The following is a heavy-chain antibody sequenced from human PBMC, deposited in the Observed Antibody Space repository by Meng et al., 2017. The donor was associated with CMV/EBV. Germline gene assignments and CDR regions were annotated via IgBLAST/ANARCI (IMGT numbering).Heavy chain of an antibody. J-gene: IGHJ6*02. D-gene: IGHD2-2*01. CDR1: GFTFSIYW. CDR3: ARGDVPAPPFPYYYGMDV. CDR2: IKVDGSDK. Sequence: GGSLRPSCVASGFTFSIYWITWVRQAPGKGLEWVANIKVDGSDKYYVDSVKGRFTISRDNAKNSLYLQMNRLRAEDTAVYYCARGDVPAPPFPYYYGMDVWGQGTTVTVSS. V-gene: IGHV3-7*01.